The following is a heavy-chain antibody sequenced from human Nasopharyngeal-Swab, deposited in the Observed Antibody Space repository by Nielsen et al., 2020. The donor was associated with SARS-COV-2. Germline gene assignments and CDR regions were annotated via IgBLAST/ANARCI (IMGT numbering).Heavy chain of an antibody. CDR1: GFTFENYG. V-gene: IGHV3-30*03. CDR3: ARDRGSSLISFAMDV. D-gene: IGHD3-3*02. J-gene: IGHJ6*02. CDR2: ISFDGRNK. Sequence: GESLKISCVVSGFTFENYGMHWVRQAPGKGLEWVAVISFDGRNKYFAGPVKGRFTISRDNSKNTVYLQMNSLRVGDTAVYYCARDRGSSLISFAMDVWGQGTTVAVSS.